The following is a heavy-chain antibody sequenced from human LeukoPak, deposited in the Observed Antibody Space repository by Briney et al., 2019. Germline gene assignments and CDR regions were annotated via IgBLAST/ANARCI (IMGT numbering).Heavy chain of an antibody. CDR2: ISSSSSYI. CDR3: ARLRCYGSGSLGGMDV. V-gene: IGHV3-21*01. D-gene: IGHD3-10*01. J-gene: IGHJ6*02. Sequence: PGGSLRLSCAASGFTFSSYSMNWVRQPPGKGLEWVSSISSSSSYIFYVDSVKGRFTISRDNAKNSLYLQMNSLRAEDTAVYYCARLRCYGSGSLGGMDVWGQGTTVTVSS. CDR1: GFTFSSYS.